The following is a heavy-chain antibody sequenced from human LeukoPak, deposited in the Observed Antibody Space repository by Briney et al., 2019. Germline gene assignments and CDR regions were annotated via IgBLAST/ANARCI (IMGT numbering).Heavy chain of an antibody. V-gene: IGHV1-2*02. Sequence: ASVKVSCKASGYTFTSYYMHWVRQAPGQGLEWMGWINPNSGGTNYAQKFQGRVTMTRDTSISTAYMELSRLTSDDAAVYYCSRAAAGAEGRYGGQGTLVTVSS. D-gene: IGHD6-13*01. J-gene: IGHJ4*02. CDR3: SRAAAGAEGRY. CDR1: GYTFTSYY. CDR2: INPNSGGT.